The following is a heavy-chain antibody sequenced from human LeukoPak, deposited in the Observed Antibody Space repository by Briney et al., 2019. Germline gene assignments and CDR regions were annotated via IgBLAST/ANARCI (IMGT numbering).Heavy chain of an antibody. CDR3: ARKGTSKFFDY. D-gene: IGHD2-2*01. CDR2: IYYSGST. CDR1: GGSISAYY. V-gene: IGHV4-59*12. Sequence: PSETLSLTCTVSGGSISAYYWSWIRQPPGKGLEWIGYIYYSGSTYYNPSLKSRVSISLDTSKNQFSLKLSSVTDADTAVYHCARKGTSKFFDYWGQGTLATVSS. J-gene: IGHJ4*02.